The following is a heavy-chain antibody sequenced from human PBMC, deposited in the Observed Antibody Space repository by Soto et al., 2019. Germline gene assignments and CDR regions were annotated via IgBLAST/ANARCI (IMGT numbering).Heavy chain of an antibody. J-gene: IGHJ6*02. D-gene: IGHD2-2*01. CDR1: GFTFSSYA. CDR3: AGEVVVVPAALNYYYYGMDV. CDR2: FSGSGGST. V-gene: IGHV3-23*01. Sequence: GGSLRLSCVASGFTFSSYAMSWVRQAPGKGLEWVSAFSGSGGSTYYAGSVKGRFTISRDNSKNTLYLQMNSLRAEDTAVYYCAGEVVVVPAALNYYYYGMDVWGQGTTVTVSS.